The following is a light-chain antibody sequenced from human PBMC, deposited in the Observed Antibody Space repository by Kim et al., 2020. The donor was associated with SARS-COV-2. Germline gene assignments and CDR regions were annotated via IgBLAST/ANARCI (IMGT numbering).Light chain of an antibody. CDR3: QLFNSYPQGYT. CDR2: GAS. Sequence: SFGERVTMTMRTSQGIYRNIDRNQQEPGKAPKLRIAGASTVRSGGPSRFRGSGSGKEFTLTISNLQPEDFATYYCQLFNSYPQGYTIGQGTKLEIK. J-gene: IGKJ2*01. V-gene: IGKV1-9*01. CDR1: QGIYRN.